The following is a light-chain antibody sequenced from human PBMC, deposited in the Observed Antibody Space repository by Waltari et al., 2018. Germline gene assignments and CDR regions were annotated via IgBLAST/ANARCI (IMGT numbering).Light chain of an antibody. Sequence: DIHLTQSPASLSPPIGDTVTITCRSSQDIRTFLHWYQQKPGKATELLIYSTSTLQSGVPSRFRGSGSAADFDHTISSLRPGDSAVYFCQQSYSFPITFGQGTRLQI. CDR3: QQSYSFPIT. CDR2: STS. V-gene: IGKV1-39*01. CDR1: QDIRTF. J-gene: IGKJ2*01.